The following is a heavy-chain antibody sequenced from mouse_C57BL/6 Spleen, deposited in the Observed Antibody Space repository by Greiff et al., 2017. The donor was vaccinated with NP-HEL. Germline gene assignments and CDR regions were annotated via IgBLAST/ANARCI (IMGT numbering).Heavy chain of an antibody. CDR1: GYTFTSYW. V-gene: IGHV1-64*01. CDR2: IHPNSGST. D-gene: IGHD2-1*01. J-gene: IGHJ1*03. CDR3: ARGGNYGNYGYFDV. Sequence: QVQLKQPGAELVKPGASVKLSCKASGYTFTSYWMHWVKQRPGQGLEWIGMIHPNSGSTNYNEKFKSKATLTVDKSSSTAYMQLSSLTSEDSAVYYCARGGNYGNYGYFDVWGTGTTVTVSS.